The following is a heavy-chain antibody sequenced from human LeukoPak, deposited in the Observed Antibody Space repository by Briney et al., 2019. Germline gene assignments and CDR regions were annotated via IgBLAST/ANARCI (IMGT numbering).Heavy chain of an antibody. CDR2: IYYSGST. CDR1: GGSISSSSYY. D-gene: IGHD6-13*01. J-gene: IGHJ4*02. V-gene: IGHV4-39*07. CDR3: ARGEGAAGTDY. Sequence: SETLSLTCTVSGGSISSSSYYWGWIRQPPGKGLEWIGSIYYSGSTYYNPSLKSRVTISVDTSKNQFSLKLSSVTAADTAVYYCARGEGAAGTDYWGQGTLVTVSS.